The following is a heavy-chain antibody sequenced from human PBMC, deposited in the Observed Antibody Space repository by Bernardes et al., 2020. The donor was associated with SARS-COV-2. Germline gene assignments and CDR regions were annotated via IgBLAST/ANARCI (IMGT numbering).Heavy chain of an antibody. CDR1: GDSLSGYQ. D-gene: IGHD4-17*01. V-gene: IGHV4-4*07. J-gene: IGHJ5*01. CDR2: VYFSGAT. CDR3: ARDRYTSDYTSYLDS. Sequence: SETLSLTCTVSGDSLSGYQWSWIRQPAGKGLEWIGRVYFSGATNYNLSLKSRVTMSIDTSRNQFSLEVNSVTVADTAVYYCARDRYTSDYTSYLDSWGQGTLVTVSS.